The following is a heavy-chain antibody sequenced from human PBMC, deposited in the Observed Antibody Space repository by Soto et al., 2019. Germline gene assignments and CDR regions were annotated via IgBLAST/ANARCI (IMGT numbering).Heavy chain of an antibody. CDR2: IYYSGST. CDR3: ARGELRYFDWLPYYYYGMDV. V-gene: IGHV4-59*01. D-gene: IGHD3-9*01. CDR1: GGSISSYC. J-gene: IGHJ6*02. Sequence: SATLSLTCTVSGGSISSYCWSWIRQPPGKGLEWIGYIYYSGSTNYNPSLKSRVTISVDTSKNQFSLKLSSVTAADTAVYYCARGELRYFDWLPYYYYGMDVWGQGTTVTVSS.